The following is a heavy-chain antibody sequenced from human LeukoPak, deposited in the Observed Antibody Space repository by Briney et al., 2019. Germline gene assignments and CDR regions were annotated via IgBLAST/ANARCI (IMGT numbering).Heavy chain of an antibody. D-gene: IGHD1-26*01. V-gene: IGHV3-53*01. J-gene: IGHJ4*02. CDR1: GFTVSNNY. CDR3: ARDPGGSYSHGI. Sequence: PGGSLRLSCAASGFTVSNNYMSWVRQAPGKGLEWVSLIYSVGSTYYADSVKGRFTISRDNSKNTVYLQMNSLRAEDTAVYYCARDPGGSYSHGIWGQGPLVTVSS. CDR2: IYSVGST.